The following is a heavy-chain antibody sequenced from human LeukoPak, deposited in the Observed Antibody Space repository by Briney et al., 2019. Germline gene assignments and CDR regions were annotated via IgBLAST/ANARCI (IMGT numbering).Heavy chain of an antibody. CDR2: ISYDGSNE. J-gene: IGHJ2*01. CDR1: GFTFTRYG. V-gene: IGHV3-30*03. D-gene: IGHD4-23*01. Sequence: LSGGSLRLSCAASGFTFTRYGMHWVRQAPGKVLEWVAVISYDGSNEYYVDSVKGRFTISRDNSKNTLYLQMNRLRAEDTAVYYCVGYGDNSGDWYFDLWGRGTLVTVSS. CDR3: VGYGDNSGDWYFDL.